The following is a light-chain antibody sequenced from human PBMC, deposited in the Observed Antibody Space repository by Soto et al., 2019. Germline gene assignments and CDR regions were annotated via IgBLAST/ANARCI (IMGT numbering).Light chain of an antibody. CDR2: AAS. J-gene: IGKJ1*01. CDR1: QSISSY. V-gene: IGKV1-39*01. Sequence: DIQITQSPATLSLSLLDIVTITCRASQSISSYLNWYQQKPGKAPKLLIYAASSLQSGVPSRFSGSGSGTDFTLTISSLQPEDFATYYCQQSYSTPRTFGQGTKVDIK. CDR3: QQSYSTPRT.